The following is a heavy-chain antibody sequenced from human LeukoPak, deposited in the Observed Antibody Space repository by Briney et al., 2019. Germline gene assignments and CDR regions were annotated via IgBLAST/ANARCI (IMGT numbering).Heavy chain of an antibody. J-gene: IGHJ4*02. CDR2: ISSSSSTI. Sequence: GGSLRLSCAASGFTFSSYSMNWVRQAPGKGLEWVSYISSSSSTIYYADSVKGRFTISRDNAKNSPYLQMNSLRAEDTAVYYCARKYYDYVWGSYRYFGYWGQGTLVTVSS. CDR3: ARKYYDYVWGSYRYFGY. V-gene: IGHV3-48*01. D-gene: IGHD3-16*02. CDR1: GFTFSSYS.